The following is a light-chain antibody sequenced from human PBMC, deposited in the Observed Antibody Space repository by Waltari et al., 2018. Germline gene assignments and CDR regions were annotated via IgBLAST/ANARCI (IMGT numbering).Light chain of an antibody. J-gene: IGKJ4*01. CDR3: QQYNSCSLLT. V-gene: IGKV1-5*03. Sequence: DIQMTQSPSTLSASVGDRVTITCRASQSISNWLAWYQQKPGKAPKLLIYKASTLESGVPSRFSGSGSGTEFTLTISSLQPDDFATYYCQQYNSCSLLTFGGGTKVEIK. CDR2: KAS. CDR1: QSISNW.